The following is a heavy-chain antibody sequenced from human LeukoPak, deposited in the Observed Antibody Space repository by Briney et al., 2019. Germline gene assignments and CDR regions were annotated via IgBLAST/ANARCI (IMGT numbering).Heavy chain of an antibody. Sequence: SETLSLTCAVYGGSFSGYYWSWIRQPPGKGLEWIGEINHSGSTNYNPSLKSRVTISVDTSKNQFSLELSSVTAADTAVYYCARMGGRITMVRGADPWGQGTLVTVSS. D-gene: IGHD3-10*01. CDR2: INHSGST. CDR3: ARMGGRITMVRGADP. J-gene: IGHJ5*02. V-gene: IGHV4-34*01. CDR1: GGSFSGYY.